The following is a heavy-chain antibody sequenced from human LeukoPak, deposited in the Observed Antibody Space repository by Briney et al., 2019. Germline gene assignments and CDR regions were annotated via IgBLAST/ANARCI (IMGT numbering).Heavy chain of an antibody. CDR2: IYYSGST. V-gene: IGHV4-30-4*01. CDR3: ARGKVDVLMVYAPTINWFDS. J-gene: IGHJ5*01. Sequence: SETLSLTCTVSGGSISSGDYYWSWIRQPPGKGLEWIGYIYYSGSTYYNPSLKSRVTISVDTSKNQFSLKLSSVTAADTAVYYCARGKVDVLMVYAPTINWFDSWGQGTLVTVSS. D-gene: IGHD2-8*01. CDR1: GGSISSGDYY.